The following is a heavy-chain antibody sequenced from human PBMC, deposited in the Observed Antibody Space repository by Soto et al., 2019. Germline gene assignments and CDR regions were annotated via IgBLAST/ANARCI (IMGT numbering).Heavy chain of an antibody. V-gene: IGHV4-34*01. CDR3: ARAKLTCLFDY. Sequence: QVQLQQWGAGLLKPSETLSLTCAVYGGSFSGYYWTWIRQPPGTGLEWIGEIEHSGSTNYNPSLKSRVTISVDTSKNPFSLKLTSVTAADTAVYYCARAKLTCLFDYWGQGTLVTVSS. J-gene: IGHJ4*02. D-gene: IGHD3-10*01. CDR1: GGSFSGYY. CDR2: IEHSGST.